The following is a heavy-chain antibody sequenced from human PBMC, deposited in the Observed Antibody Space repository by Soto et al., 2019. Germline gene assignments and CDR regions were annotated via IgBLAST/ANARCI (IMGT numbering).Heavy chain of an antibody. Sequence: PGGSLRLSCAASGLTFSFYAMSWVRQAPGKGLEWVSSISGSGGSTYYADSVKGRFNISRDNSKDTLYLQMSSLRAEDTATSFCAKPKYSSSWYYLPYYYDYWGQGTLVTVSS. CDR2: ISGSGGST. J-gene: IGHJ4*02. D-gene: IGHD6-13*01. CDR1: GLTFSFYA. CDR3: AKPKYSSSWYYLPYYYDY. V-gene: IGHV3-23*01.